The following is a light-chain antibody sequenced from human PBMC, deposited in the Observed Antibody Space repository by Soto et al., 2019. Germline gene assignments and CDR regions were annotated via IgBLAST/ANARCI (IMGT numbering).Light chain of an antibody. CDR3: QQYGSSPLWT. Sequence: IGLTQSPGTLSLSPGERATLSCRASQSVSSSYLAWYQQKPGQAPRLLIYGASSRATGIPDRFSGSGSGTDFTLTISRLEPEDSAVYYCQQYGSSPLWTFGQGTKV. CDR1: QSVSSSY. CDR2: GAS. V-gene: IGKV3-20*01. J-gene: IGKJ1*01.